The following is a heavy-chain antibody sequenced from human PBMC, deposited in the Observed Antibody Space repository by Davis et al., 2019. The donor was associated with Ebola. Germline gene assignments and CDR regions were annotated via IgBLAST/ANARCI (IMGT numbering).Heavy chain of an antibody. J-gene: IGHJ3*02. CDR3: AHRSTVTTFPDAFDI. V-gene: IGHV2-5*02. D-gene: IGHD4-17*01. CDR2: IYWDDDK. Sequence: SGPTLVKPTQTLTLTCTFSGFSLSTSGVGVGWIRQPPGKVLEWLALIYWDDDKRYSPSLKSRLTITKDTSKNQVVLTMTNMDLVDTATYYCAHRSTVTTFPDAFDIWGQGTMVTVSS. CDR1: GFSLSTSGVG.